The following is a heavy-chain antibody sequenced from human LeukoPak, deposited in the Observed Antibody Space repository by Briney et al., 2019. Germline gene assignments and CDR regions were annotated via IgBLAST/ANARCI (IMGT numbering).Heavy chain of an antibody. CDR1: GFTVSSNY. V-gene: IGHV3-53*01. CDR3: ARDVPSYYYDSSGYSDY. Sequence: GGSLRLSCAASGFTVSSNYMSWVRQAPGKGLEWVSVIYSGGSTYYADSVKGRFTISRDNSKNTLYLQMNSLRAEGTAVYYCARDVPSYYYDSSGYSDYWGQGTLVTVSS. CDR2: IYSGGST. D-gene: IGHD3-22*01. J-gene: IGHJ4*02.